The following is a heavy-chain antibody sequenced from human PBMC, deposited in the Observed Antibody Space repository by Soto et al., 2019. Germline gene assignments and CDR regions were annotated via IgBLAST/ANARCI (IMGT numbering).Heavy chain of an antibody. J-gene: IGHJ4*02. CDR2: ISAYNGNT. D-gene: IGHD6-13*01. V-gene: IGHV1-18*01. CDR3: ARDWQYSSSWYVGFEY. CDR1: GYTFTSYG. Sequence: ASVKVSCKASGYTFTSYGISWVRQAPLQVLEWMVCISAYNGNTNYAQKLQGRVTMTTDTSTSTAYMELRSLRSDDTAVYYCARDWQYSSSWYVGFEYWGQGTLVTLSS.